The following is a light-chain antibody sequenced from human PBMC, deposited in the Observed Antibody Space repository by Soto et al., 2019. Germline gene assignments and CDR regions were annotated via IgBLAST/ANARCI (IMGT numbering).Light chain of an antibody. J-gene: IGLJ2*01. CDR3: SSYTSSSTLV. CDR1: TSDIGGYNY. CDR2: DVS. V-gene: IGLV2-14*01. Sequence: QSALTQPASVSGSPGQSITISCTGTTSDIGGYNYVSWYQQRPGKAPKLMIYDVSNRPSGVSFRFSGSKTGNTASLTTSGLQAEDEADYYCSSYTSSSTLVFGGGTKLTVL.